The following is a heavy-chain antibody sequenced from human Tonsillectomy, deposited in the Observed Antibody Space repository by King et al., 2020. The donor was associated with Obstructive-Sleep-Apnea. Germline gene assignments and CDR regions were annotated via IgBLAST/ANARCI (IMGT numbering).Heavy chain of an antibody. CDR3: ARAALQPMVRGVIIWFDP. CDR2: IYYSGST. Sequence: VQLQESGPGLVKPSQTLSLTCTVSGGSISSGGYYWSWIRQHPGKGLEWIGYIYYSGSTYYNPSLKSRVTISVDTSKNQFSLKLSSVTAAATAVYYCARAALQPMVRGVIIWFDPWGQGTLVTVSS. J-gene: IGHJ5*02. D-gene: IGHD3-10*01. CDR1: GGSISSGGYY. V-gene: IGHV4-31*03.